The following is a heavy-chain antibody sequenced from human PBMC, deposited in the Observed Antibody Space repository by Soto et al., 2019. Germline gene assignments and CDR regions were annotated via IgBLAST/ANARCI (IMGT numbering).Heavy chain of an antibody. J-gene: IGHJ6*02. Sequence: GGSLRLSCAASGFTFSSYSLNWVRQAPGKGLEWVSSISSSGNYRYYADSVKGRFTISRDNAKNSLYLQMNSLRAEDTAVYYCAKTRDPYSYYGMDVWGQGTTVTVSS. V-gene: IGHV3-21*06. CDR1: GFTFSSYS. CDR2: ISSSGNYR. CDR3: AKTRDPYSYYGMDV.